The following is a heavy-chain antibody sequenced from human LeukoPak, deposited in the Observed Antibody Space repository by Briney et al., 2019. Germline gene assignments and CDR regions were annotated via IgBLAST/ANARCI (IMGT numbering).Heavy chain of an antibody. CDR2: INSDSGGT. D-gene: IGHD2-15*01. CDR1: GYTFSDYY. V-gene: IGHV1-2*02. CDR3: ARGYCSGGSCYHFDY. Sequence: ASVKVSCKASGYTFSDYYMHWVRQAPGQGLEWMGWINSDSGGTDYAQKFQGRVTMTRDTSISTAYMELSRLTSDDTAVYYCARGYCSGGSCYHFDYWGQGTLVTVSS. J-gene: IGHJ4*02.